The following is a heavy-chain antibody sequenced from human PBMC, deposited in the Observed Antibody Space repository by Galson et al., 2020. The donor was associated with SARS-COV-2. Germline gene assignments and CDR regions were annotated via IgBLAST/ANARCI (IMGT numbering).Heavy chain of an antibody. V-gene: IGHV3-30*18. J-gene: IGHJ4*02. CDR1: GFTLSNFG. Sequence: GESLKISCAASGFTLSNFGMHWVRQAPGKGLEWVAVISNDGTNTYYADSVKGRFTISRDNSKNTLYLQMNSLRVDDTALYYCTKSLWFGEVLAPFEYWGQGPLVTVPS. CDR3: TKSLWFGEVLAPFEY. CDR2: ISNDGTNT. D-gene: IGHD3-10*01.